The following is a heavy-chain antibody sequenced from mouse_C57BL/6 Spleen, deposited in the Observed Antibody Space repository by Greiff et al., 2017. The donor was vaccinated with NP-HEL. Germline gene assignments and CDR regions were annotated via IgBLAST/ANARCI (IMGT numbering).Heavy chain of an antibody. V-gene: IGHV1-54*01. CDR2: INPGSGGT. CDR3: ARSRDDYAAWFAY. Sequence: QVQLKQSGAELVRPGTSVKVSCKASGYAFTNYLIEWVKQRPGQGLEWIGVINPGSGGTNYNEKFKGKATLTADKSSSTAYMQLSSLTSEDSAVYFCARSRDDYAAWFAYWGQGTLVTVSA. J-gene: IGHJ3*01. D-gene: IGHD2-4*01. CDR1: GYAFTNYL.